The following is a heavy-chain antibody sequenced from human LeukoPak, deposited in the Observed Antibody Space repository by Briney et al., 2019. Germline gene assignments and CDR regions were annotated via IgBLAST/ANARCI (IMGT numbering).Heavy chain of an antibody. V-gene: IGHV3-48*01. CDR1: GFTFSSYS. J-gene: IGHJ3*02. D-gene: IGHD2-2*01. CDR3: ARDRSPNDAFDI. Sequence: PGGSLRLSCAASGFTFSSYSMNWVRQAPGKGLEWVSYISSSSSTIYYADSVKGRFTISRDNAKNSLCLQMNSLRTEDTAVYYCARDRSPNDAFDIWGQGTMVTVSS. CDR2: ISSSSSTI.